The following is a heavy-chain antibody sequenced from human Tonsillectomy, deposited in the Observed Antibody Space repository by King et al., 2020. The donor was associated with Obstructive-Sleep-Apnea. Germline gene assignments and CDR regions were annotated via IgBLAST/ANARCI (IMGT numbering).Heavy chain of an antibody. CDR2: VIPVFGIA. D-gene: IGHD5-18*01. Sequence: VQLVESGAEVKKPGSSVKVSCKASGGTFSVYPINWVRQAPGQGLEWMGRVIPVFGIANYAQKFQGRVTIIADKSTNTAYMELSNLRSEDTAVYYCARDPRDTAMVNPSGDFDYWGQGTLVTVSS. V-gene: IGHV1-69*09. J-gene: IGHJ4*02. CDR1: GGTFSVYP. CDR3: ARDPRDTAMVNPSGDFDY.